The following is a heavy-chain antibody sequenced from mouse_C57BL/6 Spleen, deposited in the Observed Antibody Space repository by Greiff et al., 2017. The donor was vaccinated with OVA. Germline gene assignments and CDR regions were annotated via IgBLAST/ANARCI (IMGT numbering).Heavy chain of an antibody. CDR2: IYPGDGDT. CDR1: GYAFSSSW. Sequence: QVQLQQSGPELVKPGASVKISCKASGYAFSSSWMNWVKQRPGKGLEWMGRIYPGDGDTNYNGKFKGKATLTADKSSSTAYMQLSSLTSEDSAVYFCAREGKYFDYWGQGTTLTVSS. CDR3: AREGKYFDY. V-gene: IGHV1-82*01. J-gene: IGHJ2*01.